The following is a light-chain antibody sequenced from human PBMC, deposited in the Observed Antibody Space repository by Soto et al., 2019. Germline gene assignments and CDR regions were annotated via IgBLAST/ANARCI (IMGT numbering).Light chain of an antibody. Sequence: QAVVTQPPSASGSPGQSVTISCTGTSSDVGGYNYVSWYQQHPGKAPKLMIYEVSKRPSGVPDRFSGSKSGNTASLTVSGLQAEDEADYYCSSYAGSNNLVFGGGPKLTVL. V-gene: IGLV2-8*01. CDR1: SSDVGGYNY. CDR3: SSYAGSNNLV. J-gene: IGLJ2*01. CDR2: EVS.